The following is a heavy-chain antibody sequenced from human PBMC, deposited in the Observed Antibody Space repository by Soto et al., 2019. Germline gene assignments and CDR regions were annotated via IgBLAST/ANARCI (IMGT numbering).Heavy chain of an antibody. V-gene: IGHV5-51*01. CDR1: GYSFTSYW. CDR2: IYPGDSDT. CDR3: ARNKGYCSSTPCYGMDV. Sequence: GESLKISCKGSGYSFTSYWIVWVRQMPGKGLEWMGTIYPGDSDTRYSPSFQGQVTISADKSISTAYLQWNSLKASDTAMYFCARNKGYCSSTPCYGMDVWGQGAAVTVSS. D-gene: IGHD2-2*01. J-gene: IGHJ6*02.